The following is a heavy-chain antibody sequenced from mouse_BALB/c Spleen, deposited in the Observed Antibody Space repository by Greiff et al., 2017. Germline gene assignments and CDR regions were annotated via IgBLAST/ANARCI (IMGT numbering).Heavy chain of an antibody. J-gene: IGHJ4*01. Sequence: VQLKQSGPELVKPGASVKMSCKASGYTFTSYVMHWVKQKPGQGLEWIGYINPYNDGTKYNEKFKGKATLTSDKSSSTAYMELSSLTSEDSAVYYCARPHITTVVATNAMDYWGQGTSVTVSS. CDR2: INPYNDGT. CDR3: ARPHITTVVATNAMDY. V-gene: IGHV1-14*01. D-gene: IGHD1-1*01. CDR1: GYTFTSYV.